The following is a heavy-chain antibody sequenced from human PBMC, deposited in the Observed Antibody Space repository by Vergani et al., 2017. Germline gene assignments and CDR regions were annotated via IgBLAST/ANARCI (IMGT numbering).Heavy chain of an antibody. D-gene: IGHD3-10*01. CDR3: ARDRPMVRGASDPYYFDY. V-gene: IGHV4-59*01. CDR2: IYYSGST. CDR1: GGSISSYY. J-gene: IGHJ4*02. Sequence: QVQLQESCPGLVKPSETLSLTCTVSGGSISSYYWSWIRQPPGKGLEWIGYIYYSGSTNYNPSLKSRVTISVDTSKNQFSLKLSSVTAADTAVYYCARDRPMVRGASDPYYFDYWGQGTLVTVSS.